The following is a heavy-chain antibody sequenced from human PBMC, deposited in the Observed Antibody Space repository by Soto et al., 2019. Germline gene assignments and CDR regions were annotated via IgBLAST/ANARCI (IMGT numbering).Heavy chain of an antibody. CDR3: AAVEGRAGAGPFDY. J-gene: IGHJ4*02. D-gene: IGHD6-19*01. CDR2: ISAYNGNT. V-gene: IGHV1-18*04. CDR1: GYTFTSYG. Sequence: QVQLVQSGAEVKKPGASVKVSCKASGYTFTSYGISWVRQAPGQGLEWMGWISAYNGNTNYAQKLQGRVTMTPDTSQSPAYLELGSLRSGDTTVYYCAAVEGRAGAGPFDYWGQGTLVTVSS.